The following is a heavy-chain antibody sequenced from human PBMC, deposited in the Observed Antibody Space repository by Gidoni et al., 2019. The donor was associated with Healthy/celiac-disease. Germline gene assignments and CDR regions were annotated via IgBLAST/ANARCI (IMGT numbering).Heavy chain of an antibody. D-gene: IGHD4-17*01. Sequence: QVQLQESGPGLVKPSETLSLTCTVSGGSISSYYWSWIRQPPGKGLEWIGYIYYSGSTNYNPSLKSRVTISVDTSKNQFSLKLSSVTAADTAVYYCARGYGGNLGDYWGQGTLVTVSS. V-gene: IGHV4-59*01. CDR1: GGSISSYY. CDR3: ARGYGGNLGDY. J-gene: IGHJ4*02. CDR2: IYYSGST.